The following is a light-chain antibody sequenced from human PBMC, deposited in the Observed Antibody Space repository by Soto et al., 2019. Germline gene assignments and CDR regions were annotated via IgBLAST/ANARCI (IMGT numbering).Light chain of an antibody. V-gene: IGLV1-40*01. Sequence: QSVLAPPPSVSVAPGQKVTISCTGSSSNIGAGYDLHWYQQLPGTAPKLLLYGNSNRPSGVPDRFSGSKSGTSASLAITGLQAEDEADYYCQSYDSSLSAYVFGTGTKVTVL. J-gene: IGLJ1*01. CDR1: SSNIGAGYD. CDR3: QSYDSSLSAYV. CDR2: GNS.